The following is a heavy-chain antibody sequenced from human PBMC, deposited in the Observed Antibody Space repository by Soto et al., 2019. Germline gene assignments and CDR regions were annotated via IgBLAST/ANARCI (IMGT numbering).Heavy chain of an antibody. V-gene: IGHV4-39*02. CDR3: AREGELPNWFDP. D-gene: IGHD1-1*01. CDR1: GGSISSSSYY. CDR2: IYYSGST. Sequence: SETLSLTCTVSGGSISSSSYYWGWIRQPPGKGLEWIGSIYYSGSTYYNPSLKSRVTISVDTSKNQFSLKLSSVTAADTAVYYCAREGELPNWFDPWGQGTLVTVSS. J-gene: IGHJ5*02.